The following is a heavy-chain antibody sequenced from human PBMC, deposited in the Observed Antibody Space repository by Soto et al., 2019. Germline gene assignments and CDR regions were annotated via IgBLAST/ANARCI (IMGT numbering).Heavy chain of an antibody. Sequence: QVQLVESGGGLVKPGGSLRLSCAASGFTFSDFYMTWIRQAPGKRLEWVAYVSSSGSTIFYAYSVKGRLTISKDNANNSLLLQVSSLSGEDTAVYYCAGEYTTNVVGTPEYCGQGTLVFVPS. V-gene: IGHV3-11*01. CDR3: AGEYTTNVVGTPEY. CDR1: GFTFSDFY. J-gene: IGHJ4*02. D-gene: IGHD2-15*01. CDR2: VSSSGSTI.